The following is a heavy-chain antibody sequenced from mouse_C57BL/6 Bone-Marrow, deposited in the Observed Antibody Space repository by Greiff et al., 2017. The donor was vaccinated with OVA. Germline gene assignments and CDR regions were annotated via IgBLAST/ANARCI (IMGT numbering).Heavy chain of an antibody. CDR3: ARGNFGSSFYAMDY. CDR2: IDPANANT. CDR1: GFNIKNTY. D-gene: IGHD1-1*01. J-gene: IGHJ4*01. Sequence: VQLQQSVAELVRPGASVKLSCTASGFNIKNTYMHWVKQRPEQGLEWIGRIDPANANTKYAPKFPGKATMTADTSSNTAYLQLSSLSSEDTAVYCCARGNFGSSFYAMDYWGQGTSVTVSS. V-gene: IGHV14-3*01.